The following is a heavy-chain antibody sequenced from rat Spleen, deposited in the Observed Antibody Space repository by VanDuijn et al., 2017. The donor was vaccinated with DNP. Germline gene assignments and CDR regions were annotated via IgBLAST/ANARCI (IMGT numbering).Heavy chain of an antibody. V-gene: IGHV5-29*01. J-gene: IGHJ3*01. CDR3: ARHDLDGYYHRYWFAY. D-gene: IGHD1-12*03. Sequence: EVQLVESGGGLVQPGRSLKLSCAASGFTFSNYGMAWVRQAPQKGLEWVATISYDGNRPYYRDSVKGRFTISRDHAKSTLYLQMDSLRSEDTATYYCARHDLDGYYHRYWFAYWGQGTLVTVSS. CDR2: ISYDGNRP. CDR1: GFTFSNYG.